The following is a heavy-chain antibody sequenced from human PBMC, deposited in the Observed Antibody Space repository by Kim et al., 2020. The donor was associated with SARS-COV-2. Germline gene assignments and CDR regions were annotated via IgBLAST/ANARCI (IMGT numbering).Heavy chain of an antibody. V-gene: IGHV3-23*01. J-gene: IGHJ3*02. CDR1: GFTFSSYA. Sequence: GGSLRLSCAASGFTFSSYAMSWVRQAPGKGLEWVSAISGSGGSTYYADSVKGRFTISRDNSKNTLYLQMNSLRAEDTAVYYCAKDSNQYDYDSSGYSPGAFDIWGQGTMVTVSS. CDR3: AKDSNQYDYDSSGYSPGAFDI. D-gene: IGHD3-22*01. CDR2: ISGSGGST.